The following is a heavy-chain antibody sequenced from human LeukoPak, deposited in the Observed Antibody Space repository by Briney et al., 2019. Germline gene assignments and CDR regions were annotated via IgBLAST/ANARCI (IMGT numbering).Heavy chain of an antibody. CDR2: IYYSGST. Sequence: SETLSLTCTVSGGSISSYYWGWIRQPPGKGLEWIGSIYYSGSTYYNPSLKSRVTISVDTSKNQFSLKLSSVTAADTAVYYCATSRGYYDFWSGPNNWFDPWGQGTLVTVSS. J-gene: IGHJ5*02. V-gene: IGHV4-39*01. CDR1: GGSISSYY. CDR3: ATSRGYYDFWSGPNNWFDP. D-gene: IGHD3-3*01.